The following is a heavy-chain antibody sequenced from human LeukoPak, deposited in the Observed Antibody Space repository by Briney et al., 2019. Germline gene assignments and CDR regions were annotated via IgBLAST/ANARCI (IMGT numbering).Heavy chain of an antibody. Sequence: GASVKVSCKASGYTFTSYYLHWVRQAPGQGLEWMGIINPSGGSTTYAQKFQGRVTMTRDTSTSTVYMELSSLRSEDTAVYYCARPNGYCSSINCPLHYWGQGTLVTVSS. J-gene: IGHJ4*02. D-gene: IGHD2-2*01. CDR3: ARPNGYCSSINCPLHY. CDR1: GYTFTSYY. CDR2: INPSGGST. V-gene: IGHV1-46*01.